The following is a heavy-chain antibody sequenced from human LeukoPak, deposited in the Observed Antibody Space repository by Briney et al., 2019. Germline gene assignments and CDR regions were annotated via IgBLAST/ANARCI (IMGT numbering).Heavy chain of an antibody. CDR2: ISGTSSLI. CDR3: ARDLDYGDPYFDY. Sequence: GGSLRLSCAASGFTFSTYSMNWVRQAPGKGLEWVSYISGTSSLIYYADSVKGRFTISRDNAKNSLYLQMNSLRAEDTAVYYCARDLDYGDPYFDYWGQGTLVTVSS. J-gene: IGHJ4*02. CDR1: GFTFSTYS. V-gene: IGHV3-48*04. D-gene: IGHD4-17*01.